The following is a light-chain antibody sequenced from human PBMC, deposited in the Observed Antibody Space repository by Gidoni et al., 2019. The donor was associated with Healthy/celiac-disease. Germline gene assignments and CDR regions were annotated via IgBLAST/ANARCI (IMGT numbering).Light chain of an antibody. CDR2: KAS. Sequence: DTQMNQSPSTLSASVGDRVNITCRASQSISSWLAWYQQKPGKAPKLLIYKASSLESGVPARFSGSGSGTEFTLTISSLQPDDFATYYCQQYNSYAWTFGQGTKVEIK. CDR1: QSISSW. J-gene: IGKJ1*01. CDR3: QQYNSYAWT. V-gene: IGKV1-5*03.